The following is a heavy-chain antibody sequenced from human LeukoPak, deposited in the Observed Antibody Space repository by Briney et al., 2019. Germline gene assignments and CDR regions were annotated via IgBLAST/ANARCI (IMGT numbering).Heavy chain of an antibody. D-gene: IGHD1-26*01. J-gene: IGHJ3*02. Sequence: PGGSLRLSCAASGFSFSTIFMSWVRQTPGQGLEWVANINVDGTAEYYVDSVKCRFTISRDNAKNSLYLQMNSLRAEDTAVYYCARDPYRFAFDIWGQGTVVLVSS. CDR3: ARDPYRFAFDI. CDR1: GFSFSTIF. V-gene: IGHV3-7*03. CDR2: INVDGTAE.